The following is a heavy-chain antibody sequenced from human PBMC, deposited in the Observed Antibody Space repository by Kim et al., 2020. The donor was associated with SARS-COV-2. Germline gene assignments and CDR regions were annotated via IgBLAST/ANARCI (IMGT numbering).Heavy chain of an antibody. D-gene: IGHD2-15*01. V-gene: IGHV3-11*03. Sequence: GGSLRLSCAASGFTFSDSYMGWIRQPPGKGLEWVSYIDGSASYTNYADSVKGRFTISRDNAKNSLYLQMNSLRAEDTAVYYCASSRGRYRIVSFDFWGQGTLVTVSS. CDR1: GFTFSDSY. CDR2: IDGSASYT. J-gene: IGHJ4*02. CDR3: ASSRGRYRIVSFDF.